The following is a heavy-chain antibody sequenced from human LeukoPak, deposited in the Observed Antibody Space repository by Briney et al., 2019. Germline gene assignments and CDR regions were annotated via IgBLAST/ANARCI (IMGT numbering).Heavy chain of an antibody. V-gene: IGHV5-51*01. D-gene: IGHD3-22*01. J-gene: IGHJ6*03. CDR1: GYSFTSYW. CDR3: ARQGRTMIRDYYMDV. CDR2: IYPGDSDT. Sequence: KVSCKASGYSFTSYWIGWVRQMPGKGLEWMGIIYPGDSDTRYSPSFQGQVTISADKSISTAYLQWSSLKASDTAMYYCARQGRTMIRDYYMDVWGKGTTVTVSS.